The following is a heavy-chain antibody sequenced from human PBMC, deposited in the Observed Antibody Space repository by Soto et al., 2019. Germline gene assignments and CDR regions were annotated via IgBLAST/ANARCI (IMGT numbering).Heavy chain of an antibody. V-gene: IGHV1-18*01. D-gene: IGHD3-22*01. CDR3: ARKLYDSSGHDNWFEP. CDR1: GYTFTSYG. CDR2: ISAYNGNT. Sequence: ASVKISCKASGYTFTSYGISWVRQAPGQGLEWMGWISAYNGNTNYAQKLQGRVTMTTDTSTSTAYMELRSLRSDDTAVYYCARKLYDSSGHDNWFEPWGKGTLVTVSS. J-gene: IGHJ5*02.